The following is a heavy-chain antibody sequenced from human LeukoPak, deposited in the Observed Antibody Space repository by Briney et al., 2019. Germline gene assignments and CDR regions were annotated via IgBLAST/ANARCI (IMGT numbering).Heavy chain of an antibody. CDR1: GYTLTDYY. CDR3: ARVGYYESSGYYEY. J-gene: IGHJ4*02. D-gene: IGHD3-22*01. Sequence: ASVKVSCKASGYTLTDYYMHWVRQTPGQGLEWMGRINPNSGGTNYAQKFQGRVTMTRDTSISTVYMELSRLRSDDTAVYYCARVGYYESSGYYEYWGRGTLVTVSS. V-gene: IGHV1-2*06. CDR2: INPNSGGT.